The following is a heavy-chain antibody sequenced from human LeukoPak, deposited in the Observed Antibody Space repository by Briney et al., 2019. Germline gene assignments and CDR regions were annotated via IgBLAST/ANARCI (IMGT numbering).Heavy chain of an antibody. CDR2: ISGSGGST. CDR1: GFTFSSYA. CDR3: AKANGRDCSGGTCYSLDY. D-gene: IGHD2-15*01. V-gene: IGHV3-23*01. Sequence: PGGSLRLSCAASGFTFSSYAMTWVRRAPGKGLEWVSAISGSGGSTYYADSVKGRLTISRDNSKNTLYLRMNSLRAEDTAVYYCAKANGRDCSGGTCYSLDYWGQGTLVTISS. J-gene: IGHJ4*02.